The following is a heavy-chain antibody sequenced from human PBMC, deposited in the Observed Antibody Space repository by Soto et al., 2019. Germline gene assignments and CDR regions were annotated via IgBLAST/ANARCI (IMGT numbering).Heavy chain of an antibody. D-gene: IGHD1-1*01. CDR1: GFTFSDYS. CDR3: ARGNAYNSFDY. CDR2: IDLSSTYI. J-gene: IGHJ4*02. Sequence: GGSLRLSCATSGFTFSDYSMNWVRQAPGKGLEWVSSIDLSSTYIYYADKVKGRFIISRDYAKNSLSLQVTSLRAEDTAVYYCARGNAYNSFDYWGQGTLVTVSS. V-gene: IGHV3-21*01.